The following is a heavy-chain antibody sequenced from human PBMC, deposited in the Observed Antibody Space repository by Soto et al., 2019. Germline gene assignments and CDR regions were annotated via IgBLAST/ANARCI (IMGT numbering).Heavy chain of an antibody. CDR3: ARLGVATSSGLIDY. V-gene: IGHV4-39*01. CDR2: IYYSGST. D-gene: IGHD5-12*01. Sequence: QLQLQESGPGLVKPSETLSLTCTVSGGSISSSSYYWGWIRQPPGKGLEWIGSIYYSGSTYYNPSLKSRVTISVDTSKNQFSLKLSSVPAADTAVYYCARLGVATSSGLIDYWGQGTLVTVSS. J-gene: IGHJ4*02. CDR1: GGSISSSSYY.